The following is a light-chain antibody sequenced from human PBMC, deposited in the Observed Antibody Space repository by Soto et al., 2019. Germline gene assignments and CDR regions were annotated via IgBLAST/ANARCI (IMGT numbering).Light chain of an antibody. CDR2: AAY. J-gene: IGKJ1*01. CDR3: QQHGISRVRT. Sequence: EIVLTQFPVTVSLSPGERATLSCRASQSVTISYLAWYQQKPGQAPRLLIYAAYSRATGIPDRFSGSWSGTDFTLTISRVEPEDFAMYYCQQHGISRVRTFGQGTKVEVK. V-gene: IGKV3-20*01. CDR1: QSVTISY.